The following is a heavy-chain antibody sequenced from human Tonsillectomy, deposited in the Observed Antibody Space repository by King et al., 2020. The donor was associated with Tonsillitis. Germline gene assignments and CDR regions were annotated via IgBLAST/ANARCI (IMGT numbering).Heavy chain of an antibody. CDR2: FAHWGNT. V-gene: IGHV4-61*01. CDR3: ARDYWASLDY. J-gene: IGHJ4*02. CDR1: GGSVSSGNLK. D-gene: IGHD2-8*02. Sequence: QLQESGPGLVKPAETLSLTCTVSGGSVSSGNLKWSWIRQPPGKGLEWIGYFAHWGNTNTNPSLKSRVTISVDTSKNKFSLKLSSVTAADTAVYYCARDYWASLDYWGQGILVTVSS.